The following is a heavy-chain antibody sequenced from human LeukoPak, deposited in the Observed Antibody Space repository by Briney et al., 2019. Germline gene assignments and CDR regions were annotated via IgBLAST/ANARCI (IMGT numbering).Heavy chain of an antibody. CDR1: GFTFSNFA. J-gene: IGHJ4*02. CDR3: AKGYQVVSD. V-gene: IGHV3-33*06. Sequence: PTGGSLRLSCGASGFTFSNFAMHWFRQAPGKGLEWVALIWYDGSNKFYADSVKGRFTISRDNSKNTLYLQMNSLTAEDTAVYYCAKGYQVVSDWGQGTLVTVSS. CDR2: IWYDGSNK. D-gene: IGHD2-8*02.